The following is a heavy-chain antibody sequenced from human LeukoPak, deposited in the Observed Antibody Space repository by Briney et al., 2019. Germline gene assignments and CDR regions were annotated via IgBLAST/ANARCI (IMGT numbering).Heavy chain of an antibody. V-gene: IGHV3-48*01. CDR1: GFTFSSYS. Sequence: PGGSLRLSCAASGFTFSSYSMNWVRQAPGKGLEWVSYISSSSSTIYYADFVKGRFSISRDNAKNSLYLQMNSLGAEDTAVYYCARDTGYDYWGQGTLVTVSS. CDR2: ISSSSSTI. CDR3: ARDTGYDY. J-gene: IGHJ4*02. D-gene: IGHD1-14*01.